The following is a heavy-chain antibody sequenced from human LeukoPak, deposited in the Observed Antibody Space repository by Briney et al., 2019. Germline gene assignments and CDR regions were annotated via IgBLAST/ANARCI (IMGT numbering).Heavy chain of an antibody. J-gene: IGHJ5*02. CDR1: GYTFTSYD. Sequence: GASVKVSCKASGYTFTSYDINWVRQATGQGLEWMGWMNPNSGNTGYAQKFQGRVTMTRNTSISTAYMEPSSLRSEDTAVYYCARAAVAEADWFDPWGQGTLVTVSS. CDR3: ARAAVAEADWFDP. CDR2: MNPNSGNT. D-gene: IGHD6-19*01. V-gene: IGHV1-8*01.